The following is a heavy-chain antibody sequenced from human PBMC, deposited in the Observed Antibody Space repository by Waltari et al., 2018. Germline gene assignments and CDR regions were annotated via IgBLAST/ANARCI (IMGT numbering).Heavy chain of an antibody. CDR3: AREARRGYSGYEEGYYYYMDV. D-gene: IGHD5-12*01. CDR1: GGSISSYY. CDR2: IYYSGRT. J-gene: IGHJ6*03. Sequence: QVQLQESGPGLVKPSETLSLTCTVSGGSISSYYWSWIRQPPGKGLEWIGYIYYSGRTNYNPALKSRVTISVDTSKNQFSLKLSSVTAADTAVYYCAREARRGYSGYEEGYYYYMDVWGKGTTVTVSS. V-gene: IGHV4-59*01.